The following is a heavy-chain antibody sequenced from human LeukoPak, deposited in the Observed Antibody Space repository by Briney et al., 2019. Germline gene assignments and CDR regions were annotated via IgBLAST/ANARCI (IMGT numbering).Heavy chain of an antibody. Sequence: GGSLRLSCAASGFPFSDYYLSWVRQAPGRGLEWVSAVSSSGGSTYYADSVKGRFTISRDNSKNTLSLQLNSLRSEDTALYYCAKVKGSEGYCSITSCLADYWGQGTLVTVSS. V-gene: IGHV3-23*01. J-gene: IGHJ4*02. D-gene: IGHD2-2*01. CDR1: GFPFSDYY. CDR2: VSSSGGST. CDR3: AKVKGSEGYCSITSCLADY.